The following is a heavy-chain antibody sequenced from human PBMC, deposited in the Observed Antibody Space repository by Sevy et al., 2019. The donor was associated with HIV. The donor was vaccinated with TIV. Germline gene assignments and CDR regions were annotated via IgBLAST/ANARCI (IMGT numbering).Heavy chain of an antibody. Sequence: ASVKVSCKVSGYTLTELSMHWVRRAPGKGLEWMGGFDPEDGETIYAQKFQGRVTMTEDTSTDTAYMELSSLRSEDTAVYYCATEAPPAAGTEWWVGGYYYGMDVWGQGTTVTVSS. CDR3: ATEAPPAAGTEWWVGGYYYGMDV. J-gene: IGHJ6*02. D-gene: IGHD6-13*01. CDR1: GYTLTELS. V-gene: IGHV1-24*01. CDR2: FDPEDGET.